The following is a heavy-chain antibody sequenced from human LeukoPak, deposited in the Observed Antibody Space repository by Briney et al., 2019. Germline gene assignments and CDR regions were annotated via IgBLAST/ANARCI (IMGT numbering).Heavy chain of an antibody. Sequence: PGGSLRLSCAASGFTFSDYYMSWIRQAPGKGLEWVSYISSSGSTIYYADSVKGRFTTSRDNAKNSLYLQMNSLRAEDTAVYYCARAILYYYDSSQDAFDIWGQGTMVTVSS. V-gene: IGHV3-11*01. CDR1: GFTFSDYY. CDR2: ISSSGSTI. CDR3: ARAILYYYDSSQDAFDI. J-gene: IGHJ3*02. D-gene: IGHD3-22*01.